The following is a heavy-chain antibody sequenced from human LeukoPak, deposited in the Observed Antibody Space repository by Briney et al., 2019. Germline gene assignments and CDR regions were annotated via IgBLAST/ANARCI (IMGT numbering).Heavy chain of an antibody. D-gene: IGHD2-15*01. CDR1: GGTFSSYA. V-gene: IGHV1-69*13. Sequence: GGSVKVSCKASGGTFSSYAISWVRQAPGQGLEWMGGIFPIVGTANYAQKFQGRVTITADESTSTAYMELSSLRAEDTAVYYSARVPYCSGVSCLLRGYYFDYCGQGDLVTVSS. CDR3: ARVPYCSGVSCLLRGYYFDY. J-gene: IGHJ4*02. CDR2: IFPIVGTA.